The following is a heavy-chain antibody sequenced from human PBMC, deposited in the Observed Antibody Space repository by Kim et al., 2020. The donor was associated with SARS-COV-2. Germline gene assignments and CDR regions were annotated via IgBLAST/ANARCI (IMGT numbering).Heavy chain of an antibody. CDR3: ARLPRGVFDV. D-gene: IGHD5-12*01. V-gene: IGHV4-39*01. CDR1: GDSLSSGPYY. J-gene: IGHJ3*01. CDR2: IYYSGTS. Sequence: SETLSLTCKVSGDSLSSGPYYWAWIRQPPGKGLEWIANIYYSGTSYYHPSLKSRVIISVDTSKSEFSLKLSSVTAADTAVYYCARLPRGVFDVWGHGTLVTVSS.